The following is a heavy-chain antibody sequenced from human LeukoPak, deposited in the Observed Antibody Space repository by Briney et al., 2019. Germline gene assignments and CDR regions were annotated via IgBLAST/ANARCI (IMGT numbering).Heavy chain of an antibody. CDR1: GFTFDGYG. CDR2: INWNGGNT. CDR3: ARGTPSYCSGGDCYFYYFDY. J-gene: IGHJ4*02. D-gene: IGHD2-15*01. Sequence: PGGSLRLSCATSGFTFDGYGMNWVRQAPGKGLEWVSGINWNGGNTGYGDSVKGRFTISRDNAKNSLYLQINSLRAEDTALYYCARGTPSYCSGGDCYFYYFDYWGQGTLVTVSS. V-gene: IGHV3-20*04.